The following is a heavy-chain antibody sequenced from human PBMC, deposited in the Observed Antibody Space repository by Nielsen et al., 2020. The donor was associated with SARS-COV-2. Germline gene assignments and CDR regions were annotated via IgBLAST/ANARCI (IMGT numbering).Heavy chain of an antibody. J-gene: IGHJ5*01. Sequence: SETLSLTCTVSGGSISSYYWSWIRQPPGKGLEWIGYIYYSGSTNYNPSLKSRVTISVDTSKNQFSLKLSSVTAADTAVYYCVRSACSGNGCYLRYDWFDSWGQGTLVTVSS. CDR1: GGSISSYY. CDR2: IYYSGST. D-gene: IGHD2-15*01. V-gene: IGHV4-59*08. CDR3: VRSACSGNGCYLRYDWFDS.